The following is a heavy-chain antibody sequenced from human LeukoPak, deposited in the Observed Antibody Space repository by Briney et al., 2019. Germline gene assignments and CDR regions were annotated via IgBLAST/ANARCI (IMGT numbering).Heavy chain of an antibody. CDR2: ISYDGTNK. J-gene: IGHJ4*02. V-gene: IGHV3-30*03. Sequence: GGPLRLSCAASGFTFSSYGMHWVRQAPGRGLEWVAVISYDGTNKYYADSVKGRFTISRDNSKNTLYLQMDSLRAEDTAVYYCLRDFDYWGQGTLVTVSS. CDR1: GFTFSSYG. CDR3: LRDFDY. D-gene: IGHD4-17*01.